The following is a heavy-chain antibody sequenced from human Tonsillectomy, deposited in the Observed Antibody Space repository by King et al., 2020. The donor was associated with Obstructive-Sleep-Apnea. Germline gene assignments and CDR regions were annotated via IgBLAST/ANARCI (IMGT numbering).Heavy chain of an antibody. Sequence: QLTLKESGPTLVKPTQTLTLTCTFSGFSLSTSGVGVGWIRQPPGKALEWFALIHWGGDKRYSPSLKSRLTITQDTSKNQVVLTMTNMDPVDTATYYCAHRRQVGATPYFDYWGQGTLVTVSS. CDR2: IHWGGDK. V-gene: IGHV2-5*02. J-gene: IGHJ4*02. CDR3: AHRRQVGATPYFDY. CDR1: GFSLSTSGVG. D-gene: IGHD1-26*01.